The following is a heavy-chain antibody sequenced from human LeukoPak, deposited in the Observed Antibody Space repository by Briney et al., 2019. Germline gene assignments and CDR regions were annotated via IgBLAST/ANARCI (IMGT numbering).Heavy chain of an antibody. J-gene: IGHJ3*02. CDR1: GFTFSSYA. V-gene: IGHV3-23*01. CDR3: ARDAPLVRGSYHGAFDI. Sequence: PGGSLRLSCAASGFTFSSYAMSWVRQAPGKGLEWVSAISGSGGSTYYADSVKGRFTISRDNSKNTLYLQMNSLRAEDTAVYYCARDAPLVRGSYHGAFDIWGQGTMVTVSS. D-gene: IGHD1-26*01. CDR2: ISGSGGST.